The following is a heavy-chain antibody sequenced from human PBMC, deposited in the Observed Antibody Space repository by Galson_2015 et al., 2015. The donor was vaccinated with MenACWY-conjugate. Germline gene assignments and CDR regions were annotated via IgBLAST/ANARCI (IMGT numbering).Heavy chain of an antibody. CDR1: GFTFNNYW. D-gene: IGHD2-21*01. V-gene: IGHV3-7*03. J-gene: IGHJ4*02. Sequence: SLRLSCAASGFTFNNYWVSWVRHVPGKGPEWVANIKQDGSEKYYVDSVRGRFTISRDNAKSSLFLQMNSLRAEDTAVYYCARDLGFYCGHNDCYSPYWGQGTVVTVSS. CDR2: IKQDGSEK. CDR3: ARDLGFYCGHNDCYSPY.